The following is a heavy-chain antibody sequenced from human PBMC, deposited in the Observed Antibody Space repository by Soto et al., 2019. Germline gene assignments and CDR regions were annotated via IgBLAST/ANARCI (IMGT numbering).Heavy chain of an antibody. CDR2: INAGNGNT. CDR1: GYTFTNYP. J-gene: IGHJ6*03. V-gene: IGHV1-3*01. CDR3: ARGHLAVVPVASWFYYMDV. Sequence: ASVKVSCKASGYTFTNYPVHWVRHAPGQRLEWMGWINAGNGNTRFSQNLQGRVTITRDTSARTVYMELSSLRSEDTAVYYCARGHLAVVPVASWFYYMDVWGKGTTVTVSS. D-gene: IGHD2-2*01.